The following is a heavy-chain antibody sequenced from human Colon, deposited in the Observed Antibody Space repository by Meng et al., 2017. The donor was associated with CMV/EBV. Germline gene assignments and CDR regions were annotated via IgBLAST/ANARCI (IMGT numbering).Heavy chain of an antibody. CDR2: ISTTGLNI. V-gene: IGHV3-48*03. D-gene: IGHD1-26*01. CDR1: GFTFSSYE. J-gene: IGHJ3*01. Sequence: GGSLRLSCAASGFTFSSYEMHWVRQAPGKGLEWVSYISTTGLNIYYADSVKGRFTISRDNGKNSLYLQMSSLRAEDTALYYCARKGWDYREDFDVWGQGTMVTVSS. CDR3: ARKGWDYREDFDV.